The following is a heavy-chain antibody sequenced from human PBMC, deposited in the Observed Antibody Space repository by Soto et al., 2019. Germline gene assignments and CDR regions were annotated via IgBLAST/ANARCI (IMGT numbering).Heavy chain of an antibody. CDR3: AASHSLDYRTSDY. Sequence: EVQQVESGGGVVRPGGSLRLSCAASGFTFDDYGMSWVRQAPGKGLEWVSGINWNGGSTGYADSVKGRFTISRDNAKNSPYLQSNSLRSVDMALYYFAASHSLDYRTSDYWGQGTLVTVSS. CDR2: INWNGGST. V-gene: IGHV3-20*04. D-gene: IGHD4-17*01. J-gene: IGHJ4*02. CDR1: GFTFDDYG.